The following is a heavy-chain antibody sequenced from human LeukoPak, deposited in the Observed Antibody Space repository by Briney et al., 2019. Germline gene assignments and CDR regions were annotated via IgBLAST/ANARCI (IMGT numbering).Heavy chain of an antibody. V-gene: IGHV4-39*07. CDR3: ARAGYYDILTGYPPSNWFDP. D-gene: IGHD3-9*01. Sequence: SETLSLTCTVSGGSISSSSYYWGWIRQPPGKGLEWIGSIYYSGSTYYNPSLKSRVTISVDTSKNQFSLKLSSVTAADTAVYCCARAGYYDILTGYPPSNWFDPWGQGTLVTVSS. CDR2: IYYSGST. J-gene: IGHJ5*02. CDR1: GGSISSSSYY.